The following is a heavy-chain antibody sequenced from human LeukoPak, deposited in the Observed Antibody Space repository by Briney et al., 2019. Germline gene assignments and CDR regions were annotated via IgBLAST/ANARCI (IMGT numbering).Heavy chain of an antibody. Sequence: SETLSLTCTVSGGSISSYYWSWIRQPPGKGLEWIGEINHSGSTNYNPSLKSRVTISVDTSKNQFSLKLSSVTAADTAVYYCARDTHSSSWQTESPNFDYWGQGTLVTVSS. D-gene: IGHD6-13*01. CDR3: ARDTHSSSWQTESPNFDY. CDR2: INHSGST. CDR1: GGSISSYY. J-gene: IGHJ4*02. V-gene: IGHV4-34*01.